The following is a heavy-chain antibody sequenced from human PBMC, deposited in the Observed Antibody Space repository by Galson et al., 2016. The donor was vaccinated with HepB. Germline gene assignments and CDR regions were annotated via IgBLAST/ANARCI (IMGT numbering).Heavy chain of an antibody. CDR2: IWYDGSDK. D-gene: IGHD2-2*01. J-gene: IGHJ6*02. Sequence: SLRLSCAASGFTFSSYGMHWVRQAPGKGLGWVAIIWYDGSDKYYADSVKGRFTISRDNSKDTLYLQMNSLRPEDTAVYYCARDPQYQLTNYYYYGMDVWGQGTTVTV. CDR3: ARDPQYQLTNYYYYGMDV. V-gene: IGHV3-33*01. CDR1: GFTFSSYG.